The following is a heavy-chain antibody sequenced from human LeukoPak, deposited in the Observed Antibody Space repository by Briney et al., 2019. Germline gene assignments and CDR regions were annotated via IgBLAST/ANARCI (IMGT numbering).Heavy chain of an antibody. D-gene: IGHD3-16*01. CDR3: ATYSHWVAGDV. V-gene: IGHV3-7*01. J-gene: IGHJ6*02. CDR2: MNEDGSEK. CDR1: GSTFSSYW. Sequence: GGSLRLSCAASGSTFSSYWMSWVRQAPGKGLEWVANMNEDGSEKDYVDSVKGRFTISRDNARKSLYLQMSSLRAEDTAVYYCATYSHWVAGDVWGQGTTVTVSS.